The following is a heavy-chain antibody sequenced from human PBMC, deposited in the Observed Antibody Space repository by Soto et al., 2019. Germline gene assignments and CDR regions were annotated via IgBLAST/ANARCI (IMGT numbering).Heavy chain of an antibody. V-gene: IGHV3-30-3*01. CDR3: ARSLWRDAYNWGYFDL. Sequence: QVQLVESGGGVVQPGRSLRLSCAASGFTFSSYAMHWVRQAPGKGLEWVAVISYDGSNKYYADSVKGRFTISRDNAKNPLYLQMNSLRAEDTAVYYCARSLWRDAYNWGYFDLWGRGTLVTVSS. J-gene: IGHJ2*01. CDR2: ISYDGSNK. CDR1: GFTFSSYA. D-gene: IGHD1-1*01.